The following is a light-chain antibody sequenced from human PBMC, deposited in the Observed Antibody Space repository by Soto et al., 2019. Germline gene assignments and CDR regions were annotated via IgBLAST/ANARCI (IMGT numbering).Light chain of an antibody. J-gene: IGLJ1*01. Sequence: QSVLTQPPSASGTPGQRVTISCSGSNSNIRSNYVCWYQQLPGTAPKLLIYSNNQRPSGVPDRFSGSKSSTSASLAISGLRSEDEGDYYCGAWDDSLGGYVFGTGTKVTVL. V-gene: IGLV1-47*02. CDR1: NSNIRSNY. CDR3: GAWDDSLGGYV. CDR2: SNN.